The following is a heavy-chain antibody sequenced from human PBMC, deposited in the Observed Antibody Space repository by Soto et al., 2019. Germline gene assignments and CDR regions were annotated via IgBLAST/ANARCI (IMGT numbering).Heavy chain of an antibody. J-gene: IGHJ6*02. CDR2: ISAYNGNT. V-gene: IGHV1-18*01. D-gene: IGHD3-22*01. CDR1: GYTFTSYG. Sequence: QVQLVQSGAEVKKPGASVKVSCKASGYTFTSYGISWVRQAPGQGLEWMGWISAYNGNTNYSQKLQGRVTMTTDTSTSRAYMELMSVRSDDTAVYYGAREGYDDSSVYSYYYYYGMDVWGQGATVTVSS. CDR3: AREGYDDSSVYSYYYYYGMDV.